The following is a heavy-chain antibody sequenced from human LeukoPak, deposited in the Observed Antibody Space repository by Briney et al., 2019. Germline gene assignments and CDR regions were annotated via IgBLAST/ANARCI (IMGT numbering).Heavy chain of an antibody. D-gene: IGHD3-22*01. CDR1: GFTFDDYA. J-gene: IGHJ4*02. CDR2: ISWNSGSI. Sequence: PGGSLRLSCAASGFTFDDYAMHWVRQAPGKGLEWVSGISWNSGSIGYADSVKGRFTISRDNAKNSLYLQMNSLRAEDTALYYCAKGGVGVYYDSSGSQTFDYWGQGTLVTVSS. CDR3: AKGGVGVYYDSSGSQTFDY. V-gene: IGHV3-9*01.